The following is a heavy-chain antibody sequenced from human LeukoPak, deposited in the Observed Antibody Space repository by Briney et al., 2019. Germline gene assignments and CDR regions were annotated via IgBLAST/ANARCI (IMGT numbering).Heavy chain of an antibody. CDR2: ISDSGST. D-gene: IGHD3-22*01. J-gene: IGHJ4*02. CDR3: ARGYDSSAYYPFNY. Sequence: SETVSLTCVVSGCSLSTHHWSWIRQSPGRGLEWIGYISDSGSTNYNPSLKSRVTISVDTSKNQFSLMLSSVTAADTAVYYCARGYDSSAYYPFNYWGQGTLVTVSS. CDR1: GCSLSTHH. V-gene: IGHV4-59*11.